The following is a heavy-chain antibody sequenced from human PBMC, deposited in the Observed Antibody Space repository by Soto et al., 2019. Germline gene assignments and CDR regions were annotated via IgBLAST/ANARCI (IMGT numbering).Heavy chain of an antibody. J-gene: IGHJ6*02. D-gene: IGHD4-17*01. Sequence: PSETLSLTCTVFGGSISSMSYYWGWIRQPPGKGLEWIGSMYYSGSTYYNPSLKSRVTISVDTSKNQFSLKLSSVTAADTAVYYCAADTVTLYYYYYGMDVWGQGTTVTVSS. V-gene: IGHV4-39*01. CDR2: MYYSGST. CDR1: GGSISSMSYY. CDR3: AADTVTLYYYYYGMDV.